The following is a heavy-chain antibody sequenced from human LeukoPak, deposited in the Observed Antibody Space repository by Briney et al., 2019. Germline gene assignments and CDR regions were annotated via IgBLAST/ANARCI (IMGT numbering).Heavy chain of an antibody. D-gene: IGHD3-22*01. J-gene: IGHJ4*02. CDR1: GFTFSHYY. V-gene: IGHV3-7*01. CDR3: ARDRYYYDSSGYYIYFDS. CDR2: INQDGSER. Sequence: GGSLRLSCAVSGFTFSHYYMGWVRQAPGKGLEWVANINQDGSERYYVDSVKGRFTISRDNAKNSLYLQMNSLRAEDTAMYYCARDRYYYDSSGYYIYFDSWGQGTLVTVSS.